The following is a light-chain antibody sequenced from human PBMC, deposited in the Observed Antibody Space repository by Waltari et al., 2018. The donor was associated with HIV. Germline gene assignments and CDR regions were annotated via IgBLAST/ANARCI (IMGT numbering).Light chain of an antibody. J-gene: IGLJ2*01. Sequence: QSVLTQPPSASGTPGQRVTISCSGSSSNIGSNYVYWYQQLPGTAPKLLIYRNNQRPSGGPDRFSGSKAGTSASLAISGLRSEDEADYYCAAWDASLSAVVFGGGTKLTVL. CDR3: AAWDASLSAVV. CDR1: SSNIGSNY. CDR2: RNN. V-gene: IGLV1-47*01.